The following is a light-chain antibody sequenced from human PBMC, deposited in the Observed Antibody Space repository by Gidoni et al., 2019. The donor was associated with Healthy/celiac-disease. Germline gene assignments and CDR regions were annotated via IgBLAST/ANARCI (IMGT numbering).Light chain of an antibody. CDR1: QSISSY. V-gene: IGKV1-39*01. Sequence: DIQMTQSPSSLSASVEDRVTITCRASQSISSYLHLYQQKPGKAPKLLIYAASSLQSGVPSRFSGSGSGTDFTLTISSLQPEDFATYYCQQSYSTPYTFGQGTKLEIK. CDR2: AAS. J-gene: IGKJ2*01. CDR3: QQSYSTPYT.